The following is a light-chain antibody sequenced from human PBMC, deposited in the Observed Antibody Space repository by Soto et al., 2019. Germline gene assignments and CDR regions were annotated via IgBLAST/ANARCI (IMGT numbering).Light chain of an antibody. V-gene: IGKV4-1*01. J-gene: IGKJ4*01. CDR2: WAS. Sequence: DIVMTQSPDSLAVSLAERATINCKSSQSVLYSSNNKNYLAWYQQKPGQPPKLLIYWASTRESGVPDRFSGSGSGTDFTLTISSLQAEDVAVYYCQQYYSTPLTFGGGTKVDIK. CDR1: QSVLYSSNNKNY. CDR3: QQYYSTPLT.